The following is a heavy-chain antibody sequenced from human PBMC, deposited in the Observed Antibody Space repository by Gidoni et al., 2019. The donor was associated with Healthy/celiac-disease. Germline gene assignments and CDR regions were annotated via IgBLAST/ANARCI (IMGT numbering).Heavy chain of an antibody. Sequence: QLQLQESGPGLVKPSETLSLTCTVSGGSISSRSYSWGWIRQPPGKGLEWIGSIYYSGSTYYNPSLKSRVTISVDTSKNQFSLKLSSVTAADTAVYYCARQASQFGDGWFDPWGQGTLVTVSS. CDR1: GGSISSRSYS. CDR3: ARQASQFGDGWFDP. D-gene: IGHD3-16*01. V-gene: IGHV4-39*01. J-gene: IGHJ5*02. CDR2: IYYSGST.